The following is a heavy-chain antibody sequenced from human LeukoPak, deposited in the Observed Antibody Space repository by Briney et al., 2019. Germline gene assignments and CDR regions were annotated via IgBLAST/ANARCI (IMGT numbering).Heavy chain of an antibody. D-gene: IGHD1-26*01. CDR3: ATPIGELLPIV. CDR1: GGTFSSYA. CDR2: IIPIFGTA. Sequence: ASVTVSFKASGGTFSSYAISWVRQAPGQGLEWMGGIIPIFGTANYAQKFQGRVTISADESTSTAYMELSSLRSEDTAVYYCATPIGELLPIVWGQGTLVTVSS. J-gene: IGHJ4*02. V-gene: IGHV1-69*13.